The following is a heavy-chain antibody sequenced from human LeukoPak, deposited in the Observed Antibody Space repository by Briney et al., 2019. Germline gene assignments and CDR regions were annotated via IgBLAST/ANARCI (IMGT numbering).Heavy chain of an antibody. CDR2: ISAYNGDT. V-gene: IGHV1-18*04. D-gene: IGHD6-19*01. CDR1: GFTFSNYG. Sequence: ASVRVSCKASGFTFSNYGISWVRQAPGKGRDWMVWISAYNGDTKFAQKLQGRVTMTTYTPTSTAYMELRDLRSDDTAVYFCARDPSNTSGRNVYFDFWGQGTVVTVSS. J-gene: IGHJ4*02. CDR3: ARDPSNTSGRNVYFDF.